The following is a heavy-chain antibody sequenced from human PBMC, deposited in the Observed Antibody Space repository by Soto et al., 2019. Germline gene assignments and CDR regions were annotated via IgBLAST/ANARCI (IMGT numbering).Heavy chain of an antibody. CDR3: ARDIFCISTSCYAERNYYYYYYMDV. V-gene: IGHV1-46*03. J-gene: IGHJ6*03. Sequence: ASVKVSCKASGYTFTSYYMHWVRQAPGQGLGWMGIINPSGGSTSYAQKFQGRVTMTRDTSTSTVYMELSSLRSEDTAVYYCARDIFCISTSCYAERNYYYYYYMDVWGKGTTVTVSS. CDR1: GYTFTSYY. CDR2: INPSGGST. D-gene: IGHD2-2*01.